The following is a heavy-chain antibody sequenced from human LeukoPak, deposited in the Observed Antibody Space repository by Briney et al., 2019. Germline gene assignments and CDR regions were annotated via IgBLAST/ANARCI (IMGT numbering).Heavy chain of an antibody. Sequence: TGGSLRLSCAASGFTFSSYAMSWVRQAPGKGLEWVSAISGSGGSTYYADSVKGRFTISRDNSKNTLYLQMNSLRAEDTAVYYCAKGNDILTGYSDYWGQGTLVTVSS. CDR3: AKGNDILTGYSDY. V-gene: IGHV3-23*01. J-gene: IGHJ4*02. D-gene: IGHD3-9*01. CDR1: GFTFSSYA. CDR2: ISGSGGST.